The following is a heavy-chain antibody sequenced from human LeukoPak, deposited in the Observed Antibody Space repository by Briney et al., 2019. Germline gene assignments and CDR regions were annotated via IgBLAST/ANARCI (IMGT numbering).Heavy chain of an antibody. D-gene: IGHD6-19*01. CDR1: GYTFTGYY. CDR3: ARSTVAGTYYYYGMDV. Sequence: ASVKVSCKASGYTFTGYYMHWVRQAPGQGLEWMGWINPNSGGTNYAQKFQGRVTMTRDTSISTACMELSRLRSDDTAVYYCARSTVAGTYYYYGMDVWGQGTTVTVSS. CDR2: INPNSGGT. J-gene: IGHJ6*02. V-gene: IGHV1-2*02.